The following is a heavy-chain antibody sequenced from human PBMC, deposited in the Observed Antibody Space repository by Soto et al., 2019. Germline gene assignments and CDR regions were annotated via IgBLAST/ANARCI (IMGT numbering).Heavy chain of an antibody. V-gene: IGHV1-2*02. CDR1: GYTFTGYY. CDR2: IHAGTGGT. CDR3: ARERYQVISDGMDV. J-gene: IGHJ6*02. D-gene: IGHD2-2*01. Sequence: ASVQVSCKASGYTFTGYYVHWVREAPGQALAWMGWIHAGTGGTSYAQKVQGRVTLSRDTSINTAYLELSRLRFDAAAVYFCARERYQVISDGMDVWGQGTTVTVSS.